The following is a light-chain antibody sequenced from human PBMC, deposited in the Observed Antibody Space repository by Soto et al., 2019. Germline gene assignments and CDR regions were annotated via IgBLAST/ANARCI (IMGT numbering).Light chain of an antibody. V-gene: IGKV1D-12*01. CDR3: QQANSFPIT. J-gene: IGKJ5*01. Sequence: DIQMTQSPSSVSASVGDRVTITCRASQGITNRLAWYQQKPGKAPKLQIYEASILQSGVPSRIRGSGYGTDFTLTITSLQSEDFATYYGQQANSFPITFGQRTRMEIK. CDR2: EAS. CDR1: QGITNR.